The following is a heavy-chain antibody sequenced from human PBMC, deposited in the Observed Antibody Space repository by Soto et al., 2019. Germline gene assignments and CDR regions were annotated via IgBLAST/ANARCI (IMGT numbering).Heavy chain of an antibody. J-gene: IGHJ6*02. D-gene: IGHD6-19*01. CDR3: ARGLAVAGMRHGMDV. V-gene: IGHV1-69*13. Sequence: GASVKVSCKASGGTFSSYAISWVRQVPGQGLEWMGGIIPIFGTANYAQKFQGRVTITADESTSTAYMELSSLRSEDTAVYYCARGLAVAGMRHGMDVWGQGTTVTVSS. CDR2: IIPIFGTA. CDR1: GGTFSSYA.